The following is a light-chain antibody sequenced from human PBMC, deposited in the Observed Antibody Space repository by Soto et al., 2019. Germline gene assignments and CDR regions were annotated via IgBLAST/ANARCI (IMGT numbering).Light chain of an antibody. Sequence: DIPMTQSPSTLSASVGDRVTITCRASQSIRSWLAWYQQKPGKAPKLLIYQASTLGSGVPSRFSGSGSGTEFTLTISSLQPDDFATYYCQQYNAYSTFGQGNKLEIK. V-gene: IGKV1-5*03. CDR1: QSIRSW. CDR2: QAS. J-gene: IGKJ2*01. CDR3: QQYNAYST.